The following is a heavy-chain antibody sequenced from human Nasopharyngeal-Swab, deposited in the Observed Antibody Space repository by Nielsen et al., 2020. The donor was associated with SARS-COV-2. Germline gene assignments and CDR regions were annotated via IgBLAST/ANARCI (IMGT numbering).Heavy chain of an antibody. Sequence: GSLRLSCTVSGGSISSSSYYWGWIRQPPGKGLEWIGSIYYSGSTYYNPSLKSRVTISVDTSKNQFSLKLSSVTAADTVVYYCARHRGIYYYYYGMDVWGQGTTVTISS. D-gene: IGHD3-10*01. CDR1: GGSISSSSYY. J-gene: IGHJ6*02. V-gene: IGHV4-39*01. CDR3: ARHRGIYYYYYGMDV. CDR2: IYYSGST.